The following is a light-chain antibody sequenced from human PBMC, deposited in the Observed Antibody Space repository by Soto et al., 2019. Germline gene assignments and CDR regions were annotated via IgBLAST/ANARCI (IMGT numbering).Light chain of an antibody. J-gene: IGKJ1*01. CDR2: WAS. CDR3: QHYYSTPQP. CDR1: QSVLYSSNNKNY. Sequence: DSLMSQSPDSLAVSLGERATINCKSSQSVLYSSNNKNYLAWYQQKPGQPPKLLIYWASTRESGVPDRFSGSGSGTDFTLTISSLQAEDVAVYYCQHYYSTPQPFGQGTK. V-gene: IGKV4-1*01.